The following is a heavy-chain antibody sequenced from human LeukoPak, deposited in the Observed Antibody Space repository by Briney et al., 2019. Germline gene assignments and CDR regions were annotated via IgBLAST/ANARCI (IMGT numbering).Heavy chain of an antibody. CDR1: GDSVSSNSAA. J-gene: IGHJ4*02. CDR2: TYYRSKWYN. V-gene: IGHV6-1*01. Sequence: SQTLSLTCAISGDSVSSNSAAWNWIRQSPSRGLEWLGRTYYRSKWYNDYAVSVKSRITINPDTSKNQFSLQLNSVTPEDTAVYYCARSPRLRSSGWYEEHDYWGQGTLVTVFS. CDR3: ARSPRLRSSGWYEEHDY. D-gene: IGHD6-19*01.